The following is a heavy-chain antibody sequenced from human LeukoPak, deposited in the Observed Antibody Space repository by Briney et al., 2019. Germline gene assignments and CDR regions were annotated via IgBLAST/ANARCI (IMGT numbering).Heavy chain of an antibody. J-gene: IGHJ4*02. CDR3: TRQNYGSGSYCFGY. V-gene: IGHV3-73*01. D-gene: IGHD3-10*01. CDR2: IRSKANRYAT. CDR1: GFTFSGSA. Sequence: GGSLRLSCAASGFTFSGSAMHWVRQASGKGLEWVGRIRSKANRYATAYAASVKGRFTISRDDSKNTAYLQMNSLKTEDTAVYYCTRQNYGSGSYCFGYWGPGTLVTVSS.